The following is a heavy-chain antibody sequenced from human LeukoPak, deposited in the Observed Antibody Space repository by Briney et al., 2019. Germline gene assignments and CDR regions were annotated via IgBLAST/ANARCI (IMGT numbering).Heavy chain of an antibody. J-gene: IGHJ4*02. CDR1: GYTFTTYF. CDR3: ARGVSYDISGYYLDY. CDR2: IKPSGGSA. Sequence: ASVKVSCKASGYTFTTYFMHWVRQAPGQGLEWMGIIKPSGGSANFAQKFQGRVAMTRDTSTSTFYMELSSLRSEDTAVYYCARGVSYDISGYYLDYWGQGTLVTVSS. D-gene: IGHD3-22*01. V-gene: IGHV1-46*01.